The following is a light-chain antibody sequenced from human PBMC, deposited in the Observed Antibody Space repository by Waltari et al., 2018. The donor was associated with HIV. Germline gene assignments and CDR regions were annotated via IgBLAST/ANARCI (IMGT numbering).Light chain of an antibody. V-gene: IGKV3-15*01. CDR3: QQYNNWSPVT. CDR1: QSVGGK. Sequence: EIVMTQSPATLSVSPGEKTSLSCRASQSVGGKLAWYQQKPGQAPRLLIYGASTGATGIPARFSGSGSGTEFTLTISSLQSEDSGVYYCQQYNNWSPVTFGGGTKVEIK. J-gene: IGKJ4*01. CDR2: GAS.